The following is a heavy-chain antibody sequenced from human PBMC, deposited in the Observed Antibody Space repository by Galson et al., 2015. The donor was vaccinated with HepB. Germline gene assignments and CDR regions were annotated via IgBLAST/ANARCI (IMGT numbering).Heavy chain of an antibody. CDR3: ARGSTPYSSSPPLDN. J-gene: IGHJ4*02. Sequence: SVKVSCKASGYTFTSYGISWVRQAPGQGLEWMGWISANNGNTNYAQKLQGRVTMTTDTSTSTAYMELRSLRSDDTAVYYCARGSTPYSSSPPLDNWGQGTLVTVSS. CDR2: ISANNGNT. D-gene: IGHD6-13*01. CDR1: GYTFTSYG. V-gene: IGHV1-18*01.